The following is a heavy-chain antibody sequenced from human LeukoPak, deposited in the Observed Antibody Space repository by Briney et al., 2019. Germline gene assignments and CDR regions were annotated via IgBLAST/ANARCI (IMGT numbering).Heavy chain of an antibody. D-gene: IGHD3-22*01. V-gene: IGHV4-59*01. Sequence: SETLSLTCTVSGGSIRSYCWSWIRQPPGKGLEWIGYFYYSGSTIYNPSLKSRVTISVDTSKNQFSLKLNSVTAADTAVYYCARIGYYDSSGYYRNFDYWGQGTLVTASS. CDR2: FYYSGST. CDR1: GGSIRSYC. CDR3: ARIGYYDSSGYYRNFDY. J-gene: IGHJ4*02.